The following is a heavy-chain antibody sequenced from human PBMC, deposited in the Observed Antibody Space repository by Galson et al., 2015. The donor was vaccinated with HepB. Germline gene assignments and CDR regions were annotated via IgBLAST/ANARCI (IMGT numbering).Heavy chain of an antibody. CDR3: ATMWSGYNYYVDY. V-gene: IGHV7-4-1*02. J-gene: IGHJ4*02. D-gene: IGHD5-24*01. Sequence: SVKVSCKASGYNFTNYAMNWVRQAPGQGLEWMGWINTQTGSPTSAQGFTGRFVFSLYTSVSTAYLQISSLKAEDTAVDYCATMWSGYNYYVDYWGQGTLVTVSS. CDR1: GYNFTNYA. CDR2: INTQTGSP.